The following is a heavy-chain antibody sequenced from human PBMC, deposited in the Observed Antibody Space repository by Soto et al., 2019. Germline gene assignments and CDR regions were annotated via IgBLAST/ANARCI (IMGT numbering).Heavy chain of an antibody. D-gene: IGHD5-12*01. V-gene: IGHV4-31*02. J-gene: IGHJ4*02. CDR2: IYPSGST. Sequence: KTSETLSLTCSVSGASISRGHYYWSWIRQHPGKGLEWIGYIYPSGSTFYNPSLKSRVTISIDTSKNHFSLNLTSVTAADTAVYYCAREVVAITNSIDYWGQGTLVTVSS. CDR1: GASISRGHYY. CDR3: AREVVAITNSIDY.